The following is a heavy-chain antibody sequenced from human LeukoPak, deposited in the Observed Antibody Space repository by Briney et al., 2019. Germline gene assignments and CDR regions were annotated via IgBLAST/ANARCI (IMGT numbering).Heavy chain of an antibody. CDR3: GNVSRSLVVAATLFDY. Sequence: PGGSLRLSCAASGFTFDVYDMHCVRQAPGKGLEWVSLISGDVGSTYYADSVKRRFTISRDNSKNSLYLLMNSLRTEDTALYYSGNVSRSLVVAATLFDYWREGTLVAVSS. D-gene: IGHD2-15*01. CDR1: GFTFDVYD. CDR2: ISGDVGST. V-gene: IGHV3-43*02. J-gene: IGHJ4*02.